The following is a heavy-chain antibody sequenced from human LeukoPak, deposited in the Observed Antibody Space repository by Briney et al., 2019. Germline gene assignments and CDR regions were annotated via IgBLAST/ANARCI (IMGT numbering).Heavy chain of an antibody. CDR2: IWYDGSNK. V-gene: IGHV3-33*01. CDR3: ARDSGSYSLDY. Sequence: GGSLRLAWAASGFTFSSYGMHWVRQAPGKGLEWVAVIWYDGSNKYYADSVKGRFTISRDNSKNTLYLQMNSLRAEDTAVYYCARDSGSYSLDYWGQGTLVTVSS. CDR1: GFTFSSYG. D-gene: IGHD1-26*01. J-gene: IGHJ4*02.